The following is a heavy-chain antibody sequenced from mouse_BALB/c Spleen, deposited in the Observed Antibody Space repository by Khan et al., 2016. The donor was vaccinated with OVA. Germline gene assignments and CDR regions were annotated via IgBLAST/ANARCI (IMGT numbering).Heavy chain of an antibody. CDR3: ARSGYDYVAY. CDR1: GYAFSNYL. D-gene: IGHD2-14*01. Sequence: QIQLVQSGAELVRPGSSVKISCKASGYAFSNYLMNWVKQGPGQGLEWIGQIYPGDGNTNYNGKFKDKATLTADNSSTTAYMQLSSLTSEDSAVYFCARSGYDYVAYWGQGTLVTVSA. V-gene: IGHV1-80*01. J-gene: IGHJ3*01. CDR2: IYPGDGNT.